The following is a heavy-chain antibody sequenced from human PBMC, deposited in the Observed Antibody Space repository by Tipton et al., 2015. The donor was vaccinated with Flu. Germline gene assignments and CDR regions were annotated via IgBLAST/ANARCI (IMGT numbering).Heavy chain of an antibody. J-gene: IGHJ3*02. CDR2: IYYSGST. V-gene: IGHV4-39*07. Sequence: TLSLTCTVSGGSISSSSYYWGWIRQPPGKGLEWIGSIYYSGSTYYNPSLKSRVTISVDTSKNQFSLKLSSVTAADTAVYYCARGFYYDPPTGAFDTWGQGTMVTVSS. D-gene: IGHD3-22*01. CDR1: GGSISSSSYY. CDR3: ARGFYYDPPTGAFDT.